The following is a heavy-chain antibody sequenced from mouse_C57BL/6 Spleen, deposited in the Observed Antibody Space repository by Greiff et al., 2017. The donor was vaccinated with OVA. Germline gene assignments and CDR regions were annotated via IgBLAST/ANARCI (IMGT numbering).Heavy chain of an antibody. J-gene: IGHJ4*01. Sequence: VQLQQSGAELVRPGASVTLSCKASGYTFTDYEMHWVKQTPVHGLEWIGAIDPETGGTAYNQKFKGKAILTADKSSSTAYMELRSLTSEDSAVYYCTRWLPYYYAMDYWGQGTSVTVSS. CDR1: GYTFTDYE. CDR3: TRWLPYYYAMDY. CDR2: IDPETGGT. V-gene: IGHV1-15*01. D-gene: IGHD2-2*01.